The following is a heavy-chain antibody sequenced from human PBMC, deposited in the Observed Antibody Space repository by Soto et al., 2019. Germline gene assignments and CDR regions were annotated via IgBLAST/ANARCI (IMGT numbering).Heavy chain of an antibody. CDR1: GGSISSYY. CDR3: ARFWSGSFRVWFDP. J-gene: IGHJ5*02. CDR2: IYYSGST. Sequence: QVQLQESGPGLVKPSETLSLTCTVSGGSISSYYWSWIRQPPGTGLERIGYIYYSGSTNYNPSLKSRVTVSVDTSKNQFALELSSVTAADTAVYYCARFWSGSFRVWFDPWGQGTLVTVSS. D-gene: IGHD3-3*01. V-gene: IGHV4-59*01.